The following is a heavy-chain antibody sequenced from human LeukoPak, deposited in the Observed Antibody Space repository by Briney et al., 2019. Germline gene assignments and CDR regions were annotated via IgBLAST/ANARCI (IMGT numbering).Heavy chain of an antibody. Sequence: ASVTVSCKASGYTFTKYDIHWVRQAPGQGLEWMGWISAYNGNTNYAQKLQGRVTITRNTSISTAYMELSSLRSEDTAVYYCARGLVSSSRTPSDYWGQGTLVTVSS. CDR3: ARGLVSSSRTPSDY. V-gene: IGHV1-8*03. J-gene: IGHJ4*02. CDR1: GYTFTKYD. CDR2: ISAYNGNT. D-gene: IGHD6-13*01.